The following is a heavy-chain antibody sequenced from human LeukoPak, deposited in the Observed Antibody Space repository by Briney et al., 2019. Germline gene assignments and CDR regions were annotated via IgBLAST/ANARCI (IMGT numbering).Heavy chain of an antibody. V-gene: IGHV4-38-2*02. Sequence: PSETLSLTCTVSGYSISSGYYWGWIRQPPGKGLEWIGSIYYSGKTYYNPSLKSRVTISVDTSKNHFSLKLSSVTAADTAVYYCARPVPSRLGWFDPWGQGTLVTVSS. CDR2: IYYSGKT. CDR3: ARPVPSRLGWFDP. J-gene: IGHJ5*02. CDR1: GYSISSGYY. D-gene: IGHD1-1*01.